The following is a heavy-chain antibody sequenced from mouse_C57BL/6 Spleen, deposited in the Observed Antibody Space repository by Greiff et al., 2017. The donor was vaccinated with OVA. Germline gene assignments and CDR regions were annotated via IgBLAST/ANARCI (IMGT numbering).Heavy chain of an antibody. J-gene: IGHJ1*03. D-gene: IGHD1-1*01. Sequence: VQLQQSGPELVKPGASVKISCKASGYTFTDYYMNWVKQSHGKSLEWIGDINPNNGGTSYNQKFKGKATLTVDKSSSTAYMELRSLTSEDSAVYYCAYGRGYFDVWGTGTTVTVSS. CDR3: AYGRGYFDV. V-gene: IGHV1-26*01. CDR1: GYTFTDYY. CDR2: INPNNGGT.